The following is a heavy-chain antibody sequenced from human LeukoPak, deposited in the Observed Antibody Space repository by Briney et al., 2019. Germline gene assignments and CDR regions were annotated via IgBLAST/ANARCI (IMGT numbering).Heavy chain of an antibody. CDR3: ARDQGGGGDY. Sequence: ASVKVSCKASGGTFSSYAISWVRQAPGQGLERMGRIIPILGIANYAQKFQGRVTITADKSTSTAYMELSSLRSEDTAVYYCARDQGGGGDYWGQGTLVTVSS. J-gene: IGHJ4*02. CDR2: IIPILGIA. D-gene: IGHD3-16*01. V-gene: IGHV1-69*04. CDR1: GGTFSSYA.